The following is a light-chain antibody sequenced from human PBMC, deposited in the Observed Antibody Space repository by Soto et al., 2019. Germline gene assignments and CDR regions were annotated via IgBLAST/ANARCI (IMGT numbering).Light chain of an antibody. Sequence: QSVLTQPPSLSGTPGQTVTISCFGSWSNIGSSIVHWYQQLPGTAPKHLIYMNNQRPSGVPDRFSASKSGTSASLVISGLRSEDEADYYCVAWDDDLSARVFGGGTKVTVL. V-gene: IGLV1-47*01. CDR2: MNN. J-gene: IGLJ3*02. CDR3: VAWDDDLSARV. CDR1: WSNIGSSI.